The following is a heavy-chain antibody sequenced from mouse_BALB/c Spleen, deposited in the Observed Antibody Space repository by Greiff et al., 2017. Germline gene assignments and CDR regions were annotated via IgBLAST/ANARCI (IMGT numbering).Heavy chain of an antibody. V-gene: IGHV1-54*01. CDR1: GYAFTNYL. CDR3: ARSQRLPAY. J-gene: IGHJ3*01. D-gene: IGHD1-2*01. CDR2: INPGSGGT. Sequence: QVQLKQSGAELVRPGTSVKVSCKASGYAFTNYLIEWVKQRPGQGLEWIGVINPGSGGTNYNEKFKGKATLTADKSSSTAYMQLSSLTSDDSAVYFCARSQRLPAYWGQGTLVTVSA.